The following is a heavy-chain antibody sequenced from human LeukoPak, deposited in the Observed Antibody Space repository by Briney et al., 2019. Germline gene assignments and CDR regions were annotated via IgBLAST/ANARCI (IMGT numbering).Heavy chain of an antibody. J-gene: IGHJ4*02. V-gene: IGHV3-74*01. CDR2: ITEDASNT. CDR3: ARDRGYFDN. CDR1: GFTFSGFW. Sequence: GGSLRFSCAASGFTFSGFWMHWVRQAPGKGLVWVSRITEDASNTTYADSVKGRFTISRDNVQNSLYLQMNSLRAEDTAMYYCARDRGYFDNWGQGTLVTVSS.